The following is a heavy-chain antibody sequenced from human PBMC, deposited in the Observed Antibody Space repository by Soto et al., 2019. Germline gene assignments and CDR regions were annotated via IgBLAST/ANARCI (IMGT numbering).Heavy chain of an antibody. Sequence: QLLQSGGGLVQPGGSLTLSCAASGFTFGTTDMSWVRQAPGEGLEWVSTIDCSGGITYYADSVKGRFTISRDNSRNTVYRQMNSLRGDDTALYYCVKNSGWFKTWGQGALVTVSS. D-gene: IGHD3-10*01. CDR2: IDCSGGIT. CDR3: VKNSGWFKT. J-gene: IGHJ5*02. CDR1: GFTFGTTD. V-gene: IGHV3-23*01.